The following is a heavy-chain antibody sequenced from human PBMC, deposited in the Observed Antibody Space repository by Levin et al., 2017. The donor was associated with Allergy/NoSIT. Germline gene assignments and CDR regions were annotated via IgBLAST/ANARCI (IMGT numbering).Heavy chain of an antibody. CDR1: GFTFSSYS. Sequence: LSLTCAASGFTFSSYSMNWVRQAPGKGLEWVSYISSSSSTIYYADSVKGRFTISRDNAKNSLYLQMNSLRAEDTAVYYCARDRASIAVAGTPYYFDYWGQGTLVTVSS. CDR3: ARDRASIAVAGTPYYFDY. CDR2: ISSSSSTI. V-gene: IGHV3-48*01. J-gene: IGHJ4*02. D-gene: IGHD6-19*01.